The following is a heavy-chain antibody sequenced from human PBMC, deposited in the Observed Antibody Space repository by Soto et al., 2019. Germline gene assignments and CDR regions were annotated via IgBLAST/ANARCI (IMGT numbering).Heavy chain of an antibody. D-gene: IGHD5-12*01. Sequence: ASVKVSCKVSGYTLTELSMHWVRQAPGKGLEWMGGFDPEDGETIYAQKFQGRVTMTEDTSTDTAYMELSSLRSEDTAVYYCATDLVHSGYAWAFDYWGQGTLVTVSS. J-gene: IGHJ4*02. CDR2: FDPEDGET. V-gene: IGHV1-24*01. CDR3: ATDLVHSGYAWAFDY. CDR1: GYTLTELS.